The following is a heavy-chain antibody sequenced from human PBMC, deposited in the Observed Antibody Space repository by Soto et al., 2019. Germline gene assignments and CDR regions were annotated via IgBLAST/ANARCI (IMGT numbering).Heavy chain of an antibody. Sequence: GGSLRLSCAASGFTFSRYAIHWVRQAPGKGLEWVAVISRDGSNKYYVDSVKGRFTISRDNSKNTLYLQMNSLRDEDTAVYYSALSRNSAVADSFDLWGQGTLVTVSS. J-gene: IGHJ4*02. CDR2: ISRDGSNK. V-gene: IGHV3-30*04. D-gene: IGHD1-26*01. CDR3: ALSRNSAVADSFDL. CDR1: GFTFSRYA.